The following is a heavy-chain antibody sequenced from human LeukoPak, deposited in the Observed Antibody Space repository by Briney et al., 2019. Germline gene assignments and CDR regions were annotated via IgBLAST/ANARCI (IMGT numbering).Heavy chain of an antibody. J-gene: IGHJ6*02. Sequence: PGGSLRLSCAASQFTLRTYEMNWVRQAPGEGLGWVSYISGTGRTKFYADSVKGRFTLSRDNAKNSLYLQMNSLRAEDTAVYYCARDQWFGELSTFYGMDVWGQGTTVTVSS. V-gene: IGHV3-48*03. D-gene: IGHD3-10*01. CDR2: ISGTGRTK. CDR3: ARDQWFGELSTFYGMDV. CDR1: QFTLRTYE.